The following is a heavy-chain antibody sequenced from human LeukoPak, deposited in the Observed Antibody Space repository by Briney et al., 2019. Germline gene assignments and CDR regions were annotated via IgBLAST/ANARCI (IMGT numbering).Heavy chain of an antibody. CDR1: GFTFSNYA. CDR3: AKNKYSSDWYGFDP. V-gene: IGHV3-23*01. D-gene: IGHD6-13*01. Sequence: GGSLRLSCAASGFTFSNYAMSWVRQAPGKGLEWVSGISGSGGSTYYAGSVKGRFTISRDNSKNTLYLQMNRLRAADTAIYYCAKNKYSSDWYGFDPWGQGTLVTVSS. J-gene: IGHJ5*02. CDR2: ISGSGGST.